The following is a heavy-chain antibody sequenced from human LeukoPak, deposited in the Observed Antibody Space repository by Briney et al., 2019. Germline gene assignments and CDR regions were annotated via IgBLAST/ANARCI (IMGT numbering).Heavy chain of an antibody. J-gene: IGHJ4*02. CDR3: AKDYGSGSYYAFDH. CDR2: ISWNSGRI. CDR1: GFTFDDYA. D-gene: IGHD3-10*01. V-gene: IGHV3-9*01. Sequence: GGSLRLSCAASGFTFDDYAMNWVRQAPGKGLEWVSGISWNSGRIEYADSVRGRFTISRDNAKNSLYLQMNSLRAEDTALYYCAKDYGSGSYYAFDHWGQGTPVTVSS.